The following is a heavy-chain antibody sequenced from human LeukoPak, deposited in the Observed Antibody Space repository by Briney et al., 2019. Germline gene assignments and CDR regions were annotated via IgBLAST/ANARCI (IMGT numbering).Heavy chain of an antibody. CDR2: TYYRSTWYN. Sequence: SQTLSLTCAISGDSVSSNSVTWNWIRQSPSRGLEWLGRTYYRSTWYNDYAVSVRGRITVNPDTSKNQFSLQLSSVTAADTAVYYCARIHRYCSGGACYVLDNWGQGTLVAVSS. V-gene: IGHV6-1*01. D-gene: IGHD2-15*01. CDR1: GDSVSSNSVT. CDR3: ARIHRYCSGGACYVLDN. J-gene: IGHJ4*02.